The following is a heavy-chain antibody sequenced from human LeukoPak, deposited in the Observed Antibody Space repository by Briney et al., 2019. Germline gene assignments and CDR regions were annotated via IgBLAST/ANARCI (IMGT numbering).Heavy chain of an antibody. J-gene: IGHJ4*02. CDR3: AKDRDTSGWRYFDY. V-gene: IGHV3-30*18. CDR2: ISYDGSNT. CDR1: GFTFSSYS. D-gene: IGHD6-19*01. Sequence: GGSLRLSCAASGFTFSSYSMNWVRQAPGKGLEWVAVISYDGSNTYYADSVKGRFTISRDNSKNTLYLQMNSLRTEDTALFYCAKDRDTSGWRYFDYWGQGTLVTVSS.